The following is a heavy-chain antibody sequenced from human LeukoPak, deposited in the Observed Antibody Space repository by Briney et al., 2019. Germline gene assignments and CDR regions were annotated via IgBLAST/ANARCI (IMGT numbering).Heavy chain of an antibody. V-gene: IGHV4-34*01. CDR2: INHSGST. D-gene: IGHD5-12*01. J-gene: IGHJ4*02. CDR1: GASFSGYY. Sequence: SETLSLTCAVYGASFSGYYWSWIRQPPGKGPEWIGGINHSGSTNYNPSLKSRVTISVDTSKNQFSLKLSSVTAADTAVYYCARVSGYDWESFYDYWGQGTLVTVSS. CDR3: ARVSGYDWESFYDY.